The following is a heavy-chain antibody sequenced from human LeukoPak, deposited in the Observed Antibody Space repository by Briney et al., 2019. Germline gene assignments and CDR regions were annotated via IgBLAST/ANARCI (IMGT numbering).Heavy chain of an antibody. CDR3: ARERTGMMWAFDI. CDR2: ISHDGTTK. CDR1: GFTFSSFA. Sequence: GGSLRLSCAASGFTFSSFAMHWVRQAPGKGPEWVTVISHDGTTKYYADSVKGRFTISRDNSKNTLYLQMNSLRAEDTAVYYCARERTGMMWAFDIWGQGTMVTVSS. J-gene: IGHJ3*02. V-gene: IGHV3-30*14. D-gene: IGHD2-21*01.